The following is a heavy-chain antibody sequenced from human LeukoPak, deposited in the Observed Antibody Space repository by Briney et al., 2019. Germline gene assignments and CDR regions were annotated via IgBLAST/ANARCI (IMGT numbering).Heavy chain of an antibody. V-gene: IGHV4-39*07. Sequence: SETLSLTCTVSGGSISSSSYYWGWIRQPPGKGLEWIGSIYYSGNTYYNPSLKSRVTISVDTSKNQFSLKLSSVTAADTAVYYCARRNYYDSSVFDYWGQGTLVTVSS. D-gene: IGHD3-22*01. J-gene: IGHJ4*02. CDR1: GGSISSSSYY. CDR3: ARRNYYDSSVFDY. CDR2: IYYSGNT.